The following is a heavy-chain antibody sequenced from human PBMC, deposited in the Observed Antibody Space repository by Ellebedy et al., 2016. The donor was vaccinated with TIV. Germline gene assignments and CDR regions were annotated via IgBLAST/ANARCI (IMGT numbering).Heavy chain of an antibody. CDR1: GYTFTSYD. J-gene: IGHJ3*02. Sequence: ASVKVSXXTSGYTFTSYDINWVRQATGQGLEWMGWMNPNSGNTGYAQKFQGRVTMTRNTSISTAYMELSSLRSEDTAVYYCARGTGGVIVVVHDAFDIWGQGTMVTVSS. CDR3: ARGTGGVIVVVHDAFDI. D-gene: IGHD3-22*01. CDR2: MNPNSGNT. V-gene: IGHV1-8*01.